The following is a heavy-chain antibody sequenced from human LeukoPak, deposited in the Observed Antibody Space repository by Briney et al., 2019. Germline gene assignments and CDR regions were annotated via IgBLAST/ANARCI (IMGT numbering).Heavy chain of an antibody. CDR3: ARDSYGDYYFDY. J-gene: IGHJ4*02. Sequence: GGSLRLSCAASGFTFTNYAMSWVRQAPGKGLEWVSTISSSGATTDYAGSVKGRLTISRDNAKNSLYLQMNSLRAEDTAVYYCARDSYGDYYFDYWGQGTLVTISS. V-gene: IGHV3-23*01. CDR1: GFTFTNYA. CDR2: ISSSGATT. D-gene: IGHD4-17*01.